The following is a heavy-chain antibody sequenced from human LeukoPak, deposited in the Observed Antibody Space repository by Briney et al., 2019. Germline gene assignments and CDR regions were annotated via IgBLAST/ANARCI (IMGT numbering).Heavy chain of an antibody. V-gene: IGHV4-59*01. CDR1: GGSISSYY. CDR2: IYYSGST. J-gene: IGHJ4*02. D-gene: IGHD3-3*01. Sequence: KPSETLSLTCTVSGGSISSYYWSWIRQPPGKGLEWLGYIYYSGSTNYNPSLKSRVTISVDTSKNQFSLKLSSVTAADTAVYYCARSYYDFWSGYYNLFDYWGQGTLVTVSS. CDR3: ARSYYDFWSGYYNLFDY.